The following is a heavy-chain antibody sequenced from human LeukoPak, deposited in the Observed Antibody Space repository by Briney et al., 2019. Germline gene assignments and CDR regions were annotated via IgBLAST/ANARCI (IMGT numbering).Heavy chain of an antibody. CDR2: INHSGST. V-gene: IGHV4-34*01. D-gene: IGHD3-16*02. Sequence: SETLSLTCAVYGGSFSGYYWSWIRQPPGKGLEWIGEINHSGSTNYNPSLKSRVTISVDTSKNQFSLKLSSVTAADTAVYYCARGPLGYDYVWGSYRYKNWFDPWGQGTLVTVSS. CDR1: GGSFSGYY. J-gene: IGHJ5*02. CDR3: ARGPLGYDYVWGSYRYKNWFDP.